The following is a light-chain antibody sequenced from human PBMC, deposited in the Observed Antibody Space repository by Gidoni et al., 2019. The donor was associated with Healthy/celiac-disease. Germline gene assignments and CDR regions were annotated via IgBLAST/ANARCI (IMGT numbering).Light chain of an antibody. J-gene: IGKJ1*01. Sequence: DMVMTQSPLSLPVTPGEPASISCRSSQSLLHSNGYNYLDWYLQKPGQSPQLLIYLGSNRASGVPDRFSCSGSGTDFTLKISRVEAEDVGVYYCMQALQTPAFGQGTKVEIK. V-gene: IGKV2-28*01. CDR2: LGS. CDR3: MQALQTPA. CDR1: QSLLHSNGYNY.